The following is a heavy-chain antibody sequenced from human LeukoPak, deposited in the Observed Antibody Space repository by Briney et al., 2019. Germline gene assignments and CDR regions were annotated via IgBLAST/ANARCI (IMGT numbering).Heavy chain of an antibody. V-gene: IGHV4-61*01. D-gene: IGHD2-15*01. J-gene: IGHJ2*01. CDR2: IYYSGST. CDR1: GGSISSGSYY. CDR3: ARLGRVAARETYWYFDL. Sequence: SETLSLTCTVSGGSISSGSYYWSWIRQPPGKGLEWIGYIYYSGSTNYNPSLKSRVTISVDTSKNQFSLKLSSVTAADTAVYYCARLGRVAARETYWYFDLWGRGTLVTVSS.